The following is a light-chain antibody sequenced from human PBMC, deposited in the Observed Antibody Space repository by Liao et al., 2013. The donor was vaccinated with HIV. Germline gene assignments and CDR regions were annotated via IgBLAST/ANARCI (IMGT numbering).Light chain of an antibody. J-gene: IGLJ3*02. CDR1: NIGDKG. V-gene: IGLV3-21*01. CDR2: YDT. Sequence: SYVLTQPPSVSVAPGKTARITCGGDNIGDKGVHWYQQKSGQAPTLVIYYDTHRPSGIPERFSGSNSGNTATLTISGTQTMDEADYYCQAWDSNSWVFGGGTELTVL. CDR3: QAWDSNSWV.